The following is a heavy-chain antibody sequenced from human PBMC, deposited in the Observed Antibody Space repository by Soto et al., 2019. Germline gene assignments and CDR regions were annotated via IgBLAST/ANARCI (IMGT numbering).Heavy chain of an antibody. V-gene: IGHV1-69*13. CDR3: ARGYYYDSSGYPPFDY. CDR1: GGTFSSYA. Sequence: SVKVSCKASGGTFSSYAISWVRQAPGQGLEWIGGIIPIFGTANYAQKFQGRVTITADESRSTAYMELSSLRSEDTAVYYCARGYYYDSSGYPPFDYWGQGTLVTVS. J-gene: IGHJ4*02. D-gene: IGHD3-22*01. CDR2: IIPIFGTA.